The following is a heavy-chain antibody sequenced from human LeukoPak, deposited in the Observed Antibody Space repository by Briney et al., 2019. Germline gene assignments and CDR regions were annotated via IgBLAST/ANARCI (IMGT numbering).Heavy chain of an antibody. V-gene: IGHV3-7*01. D-gene: IGHD4-23*01. CDR2: IKQDGSEK. CDR3: ARDLYGGETFDY. CDR1: GFNFVAYW. Sequence: PGGSLRLSCTTSGFNFVAYWMGWVRQAPGKGLEWVANIKQDGSEKYYVDSVKGRFTISRDNAKNSLDLQMNSLRAEDTAVYYCARDLYGGETFDYWGQGTLVTVSS. J-gene: IGHJ4*02.